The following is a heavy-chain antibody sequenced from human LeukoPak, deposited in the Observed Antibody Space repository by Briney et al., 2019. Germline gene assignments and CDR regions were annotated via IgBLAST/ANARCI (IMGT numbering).Heavy chain of an antibody. J-gene: IGHJ4*02. CDR3: ARGLLWLSPFDY. CDR2: INPSGGST. Sequence: ASVKVSCKASGYTFTSYYMHWVRQVPRQGLEWMGIINPSGGSTNYAQKFQGRVTMTRDTSTSTVYMELSSLRSEDTAVYYCARGLLWLSPFDYWGQGTLVTVSS. D-gene: IGHD3-10*01. V-gene: IGHV1-46*01. CDR1: GYTFTSYY.